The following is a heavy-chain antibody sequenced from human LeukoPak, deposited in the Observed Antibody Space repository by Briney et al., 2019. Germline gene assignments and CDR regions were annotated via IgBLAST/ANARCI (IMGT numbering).Heavy chain of an antibody. J-gene: IGHJ4*02. CDR2: IYYSGST. V-gene: IGHV4-59*01. Sequence: SETLSLTCTVSGVSSRNYYWSWIRQSPGKGLEWIGYIYYSGSTNYNPSLTSRVTISVDISKSQFSLKLTSVTAADTAMYYCARAYSSSFPFDFWGQGALVTVSS. CDR1: GVSSRNYY. D-gene: IGHD6-6*01. CDR3: ARAYSSSFPFDF.